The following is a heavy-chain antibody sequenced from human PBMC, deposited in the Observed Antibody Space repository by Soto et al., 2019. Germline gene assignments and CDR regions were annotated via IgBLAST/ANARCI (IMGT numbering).Heavy chain of an antibody. CDR1: GGSFSGYY. CDR3: ARVKAASPIYIVA. Sequence: SDTLSLTCAVYGGSFSGYYWSWIRQPPGKGLEWIGEISHSGSTNYNPSLKSRVTISVDTSKNQFSLKLSSVTAADTAVYYCARVKAASPIYIVAWRKGITVTV. V-gene: IGHV4-34*01. J-gene: IGHJ6*03. CDR2: ISHSGST. D-gene: IGHD6-6*01.